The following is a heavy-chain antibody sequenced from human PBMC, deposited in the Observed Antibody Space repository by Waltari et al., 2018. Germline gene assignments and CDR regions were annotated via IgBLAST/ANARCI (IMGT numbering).Heavy chain of an antibody. D-gene: IGHD3-10*01. V-gene: IGHV1-69-2*01. CDR3: ATAPRMVRGVPHYYYMDV. J-gene: IGHJ6*03. Sequence: EVQLVQSGAEVKKPGATVKISCKVSGYTFTDYYMHWVQQAPGKGLEWMGLVDPEDGETIYAGKFQGRVTITADTSTDTAYMELSSLRSEDTAVYYCATAPRMVRGVPHYYYMDVWGKGTTVTISS. CDR2: VDPEDGET. CDR1: GYTFTDYY.